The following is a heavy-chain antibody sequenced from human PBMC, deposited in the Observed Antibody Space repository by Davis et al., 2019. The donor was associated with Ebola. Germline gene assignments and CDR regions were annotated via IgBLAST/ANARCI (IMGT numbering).Heavy chain of an antibody. CDR3: TATVTTDN. V-gene: IGHV3-73*01. J-gene: IGHJ4*02. D-gene: IGHD4-17*01. CDR1: GFTFSGSA. CDR2: IRSKANSYAT. Sequence: GESLKISCAASGFTFSGSAMHWFRQASGKGLEWVGRIRSKANSYATAYAASVKGRFTISRDDSKNTAYLQMNSLKTEDTAVYYCTATVTTDNWGQGTLVTVS.